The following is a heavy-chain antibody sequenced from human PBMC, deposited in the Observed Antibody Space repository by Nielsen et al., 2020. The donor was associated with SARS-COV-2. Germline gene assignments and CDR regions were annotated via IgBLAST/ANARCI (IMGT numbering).Heavy chain of an antibody. J-gene: IGHJ4*02. CDR2: IRSKANSYAT. CDR3: TRHPDVDTAMVTVD. CDR1: GFTFSGSA. Sequence: GESLKISCAASGFTFSGSAMHWVRQASGKGLEWVGRIRSKANSYATAYAASVKGRFTISRDDSKNTAYLQMNSLKTEDTAVYYCTRHPDVDTAMVTVDWGQGTLVTVSS. D-gene: IGHD5-18*01. V-gene: IGHV3-73*01.